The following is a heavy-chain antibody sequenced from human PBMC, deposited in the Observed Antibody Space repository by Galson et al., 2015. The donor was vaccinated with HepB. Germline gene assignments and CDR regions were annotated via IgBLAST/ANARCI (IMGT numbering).Heavy chain of an antibody. CDR2: INPRDSST. Sequence: SVKVSCKAAGPTFTSNYIHWVRRAPGQGLEWMGLINPRDSSTDYAQKFQGRVTVTRDTSTSTIYMELSSLTSEDTAVYYCAREGLTLKHFDYWGQGTLVTVSS. CDR3: AREGLTLKHFDY. D-gene: IGHD4/OR15-4a*01. V-gene: IGHV1-46*01. J-gene: IGHJ4*02. CDR1: GPTFTSNY.